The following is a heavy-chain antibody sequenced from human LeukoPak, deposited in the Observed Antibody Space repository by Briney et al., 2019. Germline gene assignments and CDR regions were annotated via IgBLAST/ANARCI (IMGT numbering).Heavy chain of an antibody. V-gene: IGHV3-23*01. J-gene: IGHJ6*03. CDR3: AKSRNFYYYFMEV. CDR1: GFTFSTYG. Sequence: GGTLRLSCAPSGFTFSTYGMAWVRQAPGKGLEWVSGISGRDYSDHADSVKGRFTISRDNSKNTLYLQMNSLRAEDTALYYCAKSRNFYYYFMEVSGRGTKVTISS. CDR2: ISGRDYS.